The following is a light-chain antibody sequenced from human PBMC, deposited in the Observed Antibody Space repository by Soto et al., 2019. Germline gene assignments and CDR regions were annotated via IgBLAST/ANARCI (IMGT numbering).Light chain of an antibody. J-gene: IGKJ2*01. CDR1: QTISSY. Sequence: DIQMTQSPSSLSASVGDRVTITCRTSQTISSYLNWYQRKPGKAPKPLIYAASNLQSGVPSRFSGSGSGTDFTLNISSLQPEDFATYYCQQSYSIPYTFGQGTKLEIK. CDR3: QQSYSIPYT. V-gene: IGKV1-39*01. CDR2: AAS.